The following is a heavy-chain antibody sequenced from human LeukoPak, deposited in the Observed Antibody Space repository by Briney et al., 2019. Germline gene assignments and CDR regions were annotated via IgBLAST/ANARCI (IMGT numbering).Heavy chain of an antibody. Sequence: GGSLRLSCAASGFTFDDYGMSWVRHAPGKGLEWVSGINWSGGSTGYADSVKGRFTISRDNAKNSLYLQMNSLRAEDTALYYCATLYDFWSAYYPNWGQGTLVTVSS. V-gene: IGHV3-20*04. D-gene: IGHD3-3*01. J-gene: IGHJ4*02. CDR1: GFTFDDYG. CDR2: INWSGGST. CDR3: ATLYDFWSAYYPN.